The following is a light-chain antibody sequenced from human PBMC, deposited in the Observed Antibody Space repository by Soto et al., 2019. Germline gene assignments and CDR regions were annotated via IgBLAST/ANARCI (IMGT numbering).Light chain of an antibody. Sequence: EIVLTQSPATLSLSPGERATLSCRASQSISSYLAWYQQKPGQAPRLLIHDASNRATDIPDRFSGSGSGTDFTLTISSLEPEDFAVYYCQQRSNWPLTFGGGTKVDIK. V-gene: IGKV3-11*01. J-gene: IGKJ4*01. CDR2: DAS. CDR3: QQRSNWPLT. CDR1: QSISSY.